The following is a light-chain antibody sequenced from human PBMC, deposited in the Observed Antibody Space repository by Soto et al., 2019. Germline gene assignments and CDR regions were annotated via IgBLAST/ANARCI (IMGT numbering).Light chain of an antibody. V-gene: IGKV3-20*01. Sequence: EIVLTQSPGTLSLSPGERATLSCRSSHSVSSNYLAWYQQKPGQAPRLLIYDVSSRATGIPDRFSGSGSGTDFTLTISILEPVDFAVYYCQQYGISPTFGQGTKVVIK. CDR1: HSVSSNY. J-gene: IGKJ1*01. CDR2: DVS. CDR3: QQYGISPT.